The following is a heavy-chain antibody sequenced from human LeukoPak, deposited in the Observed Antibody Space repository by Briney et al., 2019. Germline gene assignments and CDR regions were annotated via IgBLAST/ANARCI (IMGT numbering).Heavy chain of an antibody. D-gene: IGHD3-16*01. J-gene: IGHJ4*02. CDR2: INHSGST. CDR1: GGSFSGYY. CDR3: VMGYNDVWGSRPDY. Sequence: PSETLSLTCAVYGGSFYGGSFSGYYWSWIRQPPEKGLEWIGEINHSGSTNYNPSFKSRVTMSVDTSKNQFSLKLSSVTAADMAVYYCVMGYNDVWGSRPDYWGQGTLVTVSS. V-gene: IGHV4-34*01.